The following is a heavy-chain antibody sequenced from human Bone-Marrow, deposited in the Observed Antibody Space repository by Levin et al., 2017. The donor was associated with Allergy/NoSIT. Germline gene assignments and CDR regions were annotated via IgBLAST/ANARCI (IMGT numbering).Heavy chain of an antibody. CDR3: AKDIGYYGSGSYPN. CDR1: GFTFDDYA. CDR2: ISWNSGSI. Sequence: QRGESLKISCAASGFTFDDYAMHWVRQAPGKGLEWVSGISWNSGSIGYADSVKGRFTISRDNAKNSLYLQMNSLRAEDTALYYCAKDIGYYGSGSYPNWGQGTLVTVSS. V-gene: IGHV3-9*01. J-gene: IGHJ4*02. D-gene: IGHD3-10*01.